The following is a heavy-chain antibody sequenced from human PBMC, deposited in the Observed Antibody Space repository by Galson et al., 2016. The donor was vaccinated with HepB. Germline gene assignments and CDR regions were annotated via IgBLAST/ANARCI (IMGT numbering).Heavy chain of an antibody. V-gene: IGHV3-23*01. D-gene: IGHD3-22*01. J-gene: IGHJ4*02. Sequence: SLRLSCAASGFPFSIYAMNWFRQAPGKGLEWVSTIATAINAENTHYADSVTGRFTISRDDSNSILYVQMSSLRAEDTAVYYCAKDYDSSGHYEGDWGQGTLVTVSP. CDR3: AKDYDSSGHYEGD. CDR2: IATAINAENT. CDR1: GFPFSIYA.